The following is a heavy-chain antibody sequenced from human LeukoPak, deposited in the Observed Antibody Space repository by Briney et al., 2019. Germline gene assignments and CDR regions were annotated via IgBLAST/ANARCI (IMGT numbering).Heavy chain of an antibody. CDR1: GGSISSYY. V-gene: IGHV4-59*08. J-gene: IGHJ4*02. D-gene: IGHD1-26*01. Sequence: SETLSLTCTVSGGSISSYYWSWIRQPPGKGLEWIGYIYYSGSTNYNPSLKSRVTISVDTSKNQISLKLSSVTAADTAVYYCARRQGATFDYWGQGTLVTVSS. CDR2: IYYSGST. CDR3: ARRQGATFDY.